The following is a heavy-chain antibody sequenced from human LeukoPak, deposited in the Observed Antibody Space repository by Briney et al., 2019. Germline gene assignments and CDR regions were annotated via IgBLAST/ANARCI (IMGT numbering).Heavy chain of an antibody. J-gene: IGHJ4*02. CDR3: ARDPEVGYYYDSSGPLDY. D-gene: IGHD3-22*01. CDR2: ISYDGSNK. Sequence: GGSLRLSCAASGFTFSSYGMHWVRQAPGKGLEWVAVISYDGSNKYYADSVKGRFTISRDNSKNTLYLQMNSLRAEDTAVYYCARDPEVGYYYDSSGPLDYWGQGTLVTVSS. V-gene: IGHV3-30*03. CDR1: GFTFSSYG.